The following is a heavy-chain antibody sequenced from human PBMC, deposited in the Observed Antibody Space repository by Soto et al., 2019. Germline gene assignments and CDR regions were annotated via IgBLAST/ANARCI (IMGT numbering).Heavy chain of an antibody. CDR1: GGTFSSYA. D-gene: IGHD1-1*01. CDR2: IIPNSGGT. CDR3: AREPATAKPEGVDF. Sequence: ASVKVSCKASGGTFSSYAISWVRQAPGQGLEWMGGIIPNSGGTKYAPKFQGGVTMTRDTSITTAYMELSRLRSGDTAVYYCAREPATAKPEGVDFWGQGTLVTVSS. V-gene: IGHV1-2*02. J-gene: IGHJ4*02.